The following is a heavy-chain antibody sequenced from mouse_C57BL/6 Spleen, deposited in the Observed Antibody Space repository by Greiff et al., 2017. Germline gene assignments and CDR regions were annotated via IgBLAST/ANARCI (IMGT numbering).Heavy chain of an antibody. CDR1: GYTFTDYY. V-gene: IGHV1-76*01. CDR3: APSYYYGSSYDAMDY. CDR2: IYPGSGNT. J-gene: IGHJ4*01. D-gene: IGHD1-1*01. Sequence: VQLQQSGAELVRPGASVKLSCKASGYTFTDYYINWVKQRPGQGLEWIARIYPGSGNTYYNEKFKGKATLTAEKSSSTAYMQLSSLTSEDSAVYFGAPSYYYGSSYDAMDYWGQGTSVTVSS.